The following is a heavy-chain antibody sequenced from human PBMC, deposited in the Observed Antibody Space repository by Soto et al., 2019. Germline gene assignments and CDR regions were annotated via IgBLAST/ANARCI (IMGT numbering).Heavy chain of an antibody. Sequence: EVQLLESGGGLVQPGGSLRLSCAASGFTFSFFAMNWVRQAPGKGLEWVSTISGSVGNTYYADSVKGRFTISRDNSKNTLYLQVNSLRVEDTAIYYCAKNRGLLYSPLDYWGQGTLVTVSS. D-gene: IGHD2-21*02. J-gene: IGHJ4*02. CDR2: ISGSVGNT. CDR3: AKNRGLLYSPLDY. CDR1: GFTFSFFA. V-gene: IGHV3-23*01.